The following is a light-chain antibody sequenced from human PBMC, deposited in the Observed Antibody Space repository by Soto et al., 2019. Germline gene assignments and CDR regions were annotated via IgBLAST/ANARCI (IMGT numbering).Light chain of an antibody. CDR1: QSVSGN. J-gene: IGKJ5*01. CDR2: GAS. CDR3: QQYNNWPPIT. V-gene: IGKV3-15*01. Sequence: EIVMTQSPATLSVSPGERATLSCRASQSVSGNLAWYQQIPGQAPRLLIYGASTRATGIPVRFSGSGSGTEFTLTISTLQSEDFAVYYGQQYNNWPPITFGQGTRLEIK.